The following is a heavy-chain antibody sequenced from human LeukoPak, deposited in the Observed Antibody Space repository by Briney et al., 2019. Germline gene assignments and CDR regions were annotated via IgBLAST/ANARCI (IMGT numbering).Heavy chain of an antibody. V-gene: IGHV3-21*04. J-gene: IGHJ3*01. CDR1: GFTFSRYS. CDR2: ITTSSSYI. CDR3: AKDRGGSSQLVDAFDV. Sequence: PGGSLRLSCAASGFTFSRYSMNWVRPAPGKGLEWVSSITTSSSYIYYADSVKGRFTISRDNAKNSLYLQMNSLRTDDTALYYCAKDRGGSSQLVDAFDVWGQGTMVSVSS. D-gene: IGHD2-15*01.